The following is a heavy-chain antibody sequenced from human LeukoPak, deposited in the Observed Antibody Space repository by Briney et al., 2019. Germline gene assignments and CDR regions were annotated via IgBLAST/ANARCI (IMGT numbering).Heavy chain of an antibody. J-gene: IGHJ4*02. CDR1: GFTLSSYA. CDR2: ISGSGGST. V-gene: IGHV3-23*01. Sequence: PGGSLRLSCAASGFTLSSYAMSWVRQAPGKGLEWVSAISGSGGSTYYADSVKGRFTISRDNSKNTLYLQMNSLRAEDTAVYYCAKDPLSGYYSYYFDYWGQGTLVTVSS. CDR3: AKDPLSGYYSYYFDY. D-gene: IGHD3-22*01.